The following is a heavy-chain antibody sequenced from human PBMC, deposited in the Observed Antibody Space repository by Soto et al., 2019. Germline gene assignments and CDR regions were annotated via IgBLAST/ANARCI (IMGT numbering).Heavy chain of an antibody. J-gene: IGHJ4*02. Sequence: GASVKVSCKASGYTFTSYGISWVRQAPGQGFEWMGWISAYNGNTNYAQKLQGRVTMTTDTSTSTAYMELRSLRSDDTAVYYCARDSAGLQQLADLPFDYWGQGTLVTVSS. CDR3: ARDSAGLQQLADLPFDY. CDR2: ISAYNGNT. D-gene: IGHD6-13*01. CDR1: GYTFTSYG. V-gene: IGHV1-18*01.